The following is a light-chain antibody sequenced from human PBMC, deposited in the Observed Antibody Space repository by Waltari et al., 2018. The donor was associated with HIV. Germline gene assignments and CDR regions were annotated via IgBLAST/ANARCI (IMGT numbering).Light chain of an antibody. V-gene: IGLV3-25*03. Sequence: SYELTQPPSVSVSPGQTARITCPGDALPKQYAYWYPQKPGQAPVLVIYKDSERPSGIPERFFGSSSGTTVTLTISGVQAEDEADYYCQSADSSGTPWVFGGGTKLTVL. CDR3: QSADSSGTPWV. CDR1: ALPKQY. CDR2: KDS. J-gene: IGLJ3*02.